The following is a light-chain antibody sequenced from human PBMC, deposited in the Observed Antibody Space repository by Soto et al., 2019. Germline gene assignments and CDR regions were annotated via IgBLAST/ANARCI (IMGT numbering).Light chain of an antibody. CDR1: QSLNRD. CDR2: DAS. J-gene: IGKJ1*01. CDR3: QQRGNWPRTWA. V-gene: IGKV3-11*01. Sequence: EIVLTQSPGTLSLSPGEIATLSFRASQSLNRDLAWYQQKPGQVPRLLIYDASLRATGIPARFTGSGSGTDFTLTISSLEPEDFAVYYCQQRGNWPRTWAFGQGTKVDIK.